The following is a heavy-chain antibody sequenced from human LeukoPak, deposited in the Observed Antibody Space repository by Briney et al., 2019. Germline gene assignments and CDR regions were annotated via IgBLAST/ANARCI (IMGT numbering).Heavy chain of an antibody. V-gene: IGHV3-53*01. CDR1: GFTVISNY. CDR2: IYSGGST. J-gene: IGHJ6*04. CDR3: ATHGYSSGWYYRFDYYYGMDV. D-gene: IGHD6-19*01. Sequence: GGSLRLSCAAPGFTVISNYMSWVRQAPGKGLEWVSVIYSGGSTYYADSVKGRFTISRDNSKNTLYLQMNSLRAEDTAVYYCATHGYSSGWYYRFDYYYGMDVWGKGTTVTVSS.